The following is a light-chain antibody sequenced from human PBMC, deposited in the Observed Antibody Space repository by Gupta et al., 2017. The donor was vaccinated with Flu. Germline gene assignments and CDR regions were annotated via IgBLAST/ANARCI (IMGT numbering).Light chain of an antibody. CDR3: AAWDDSRSGVA. CDR1: SPNIATNY. CDR2: RND. V-gene: IGLV1-47*01. J-gene: IGLJ2*01. Sequence: QSVLTQPPSASGTPGQRVTISCFGSSPNIATNYVYWYQQLPGTAPKLLLYRNDRRPSGVPDRFSGSKSGTSASLTISGLRAEDESDYYCAAWDDSRSGVAFGGGTKLTVL.